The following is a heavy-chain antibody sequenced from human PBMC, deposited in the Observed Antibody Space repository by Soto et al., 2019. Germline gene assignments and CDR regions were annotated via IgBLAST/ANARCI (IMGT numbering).Heavy chain of an antibody. CDR3: ARDIGCSSTSCPFDY. D-gene: IGHD2-2*01. J-gene: IGHJ4*02. V-gene: IGHV3-33*01. CDR2: IWYDGSNK. CDR1: GFTFSSYG. Sequence: GGSLRLSCAASGFTFSSYGMHWVRQAPGKGLEWVAVIWYDGSNKYYADSVKGRFTISRDNSKNTLYLQMNSLRAEDTAVYYCARDIGCSSTSCPFDYWGQGTLVTVSS.